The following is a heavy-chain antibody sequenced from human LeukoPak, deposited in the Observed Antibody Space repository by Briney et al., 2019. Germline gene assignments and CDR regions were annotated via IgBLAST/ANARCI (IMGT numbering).Heavy chain of an antibody. CDR2: ISSSSSTI. V-gene: IGHV3-48*01. CDR3: ASFFDWLPLGDAFDI. CDR1: GFTFSSYS. J-gene: IGHJ3*02. D-gene: IGHD3-9*01. Sequence: PGGSLRLSCAASGFTFSSYSMNWVRQAPGKGLEWVSYISSSSSTIYYADSVKGRFTTSRDNAKNSLYLQMNSLRAEDTAVYYGASFFDWLPLGDAFDIWGQGTMVAVSS.